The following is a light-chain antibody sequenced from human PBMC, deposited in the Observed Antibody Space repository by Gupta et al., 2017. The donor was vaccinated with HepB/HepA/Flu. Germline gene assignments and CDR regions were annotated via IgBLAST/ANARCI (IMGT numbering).Light chain of an antibody. J-gene: IGKJ3*01. CDR3: HQYYTTPFT. CDR2: WAS. CDR1: QSFLYSSNNKNF. Sequence: ILMTQSPDSLPLSLGERSTINCKSSQSFLYSSNNKNFLAWYQQKPGQPPKLLIYWASARESGVPDRFSGSGSGTDFTLTISSLQAEDVAVYYCHQYYTTPFTFGPGTKVDIK. V-gene: IGKV4-1*01.